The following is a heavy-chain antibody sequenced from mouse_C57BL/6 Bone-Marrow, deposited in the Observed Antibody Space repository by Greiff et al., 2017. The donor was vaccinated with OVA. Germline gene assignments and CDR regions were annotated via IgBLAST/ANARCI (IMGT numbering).Heavy chain of an antibody. CDR3: ARKGP. V-gene: IGHV1-81*01. CDR2: IYPRSGNT. Sequence: QVQLKQSGAELARPGASVKLSCKASGYTFTSYGISWVKQRTGQGLEWIGEIYPRSGNTYYNEKFKGKATLTADKSSSTAYMELRSLTSEDSAVYFCARKGPWGQGTTLTVSS. J-gene: IGHJ2*01. CDR1: GYTFTSYG.